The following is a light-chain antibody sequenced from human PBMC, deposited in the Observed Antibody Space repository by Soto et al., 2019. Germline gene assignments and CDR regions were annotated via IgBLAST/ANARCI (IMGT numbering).Light chain of an antibody. V-gene: IGKV1-5*03. CDR2: KAS. CDR1: QSISSW. Sequence: DIQMTQSPSTLSASIGDRVTIACRASQSISSWLAWYQQKPGKAPKLLIYKASSLESGVPSRFSGSGSGTEFTLTISSLQPDDFATYYCQQYNSYPLTFGGGTKVEIK. CDR3: QQYNSYPLT. J-gene: IGKJ4*01.